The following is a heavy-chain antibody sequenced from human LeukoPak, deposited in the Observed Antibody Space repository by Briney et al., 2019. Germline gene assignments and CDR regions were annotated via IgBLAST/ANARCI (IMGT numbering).Heavy chain of an antibody. CDR2: INYSGNI. J-gene: IGHJ3*02. D-gene: IGHD4-17*01. CDR1: GGSVNLYY. Sequence: SETLSLTCSVSGGSVNLYYWSWIRQSPAKGLEWIGYINYSGNIYYNPSLKSRVTITLDTSQKQVSLRLTSVTAAVTAVYYCARDFARNSGDYGNDGFDIWGQGTMVLVSS. CDR3: ARDFARNSGDYGNDGFDI. V-gene: IGHV4-59*02.